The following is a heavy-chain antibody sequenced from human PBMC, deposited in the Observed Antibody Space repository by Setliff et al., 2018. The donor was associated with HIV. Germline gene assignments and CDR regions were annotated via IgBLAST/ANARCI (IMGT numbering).Heavy chain of an antibody. Sequence: ETLSLTCTVSGDSVSSASYYWSWIRQPPGKGLEWIGYIYYSGTTKYNPPLKSRVTISVDTSKNQFSLKLSSVTAADTAVYYCASEAWTSYRSSSGYYYYYMDVWGKGTTVTVSS. CDR1: GDSVSSASYY. V-gene: IGHV4-61*01. J-gene: IGHJ6*03. CDR3: ASEAWTSYRSSSGYYYYYMDV. CDR2: IYYSGTT. D-gene: IGHD6-6*01.